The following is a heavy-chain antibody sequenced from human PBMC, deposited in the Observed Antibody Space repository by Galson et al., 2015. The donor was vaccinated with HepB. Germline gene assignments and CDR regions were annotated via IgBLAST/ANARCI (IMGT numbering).Heavy chain of an antibody. CDR3: AKVGKSLDV. D-gene: IGHD1-26*01. CDR1: GFSFDEYA. J-gene: IGHJ6*02. V-gene: IGHV3-9*01. Sequence: ASGFSFDEYAMHWVRQAPGKGLEWVSGISWRSGSIGYADSVKGRFTISRDNAKKSLYLQMNNLRGEDTALYYCAKVGKSLDVWGQGTTVTVSS. CDR2: ISWRSGSI.